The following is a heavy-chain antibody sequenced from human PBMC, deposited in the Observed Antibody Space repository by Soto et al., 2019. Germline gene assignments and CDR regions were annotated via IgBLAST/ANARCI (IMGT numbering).Heavy chain of an antibody. D-gene: IGHD2-2*01. V-gene: IGHV1-69*02. CDR3: SIGSWSAETFDV. CDR1: GGTFNTYT. CDR2: IIPMLPVT. J-gene: IGHJ3*01. Sequence: QVHLIQSGAEVKKPGSSVKVSCKAAGGTFNTYTLFWVRQAPGHGLEWMGRIIPMLPVTNSTQKFQSRLTLTAHQSTGTAFIELTSLTSDDTAVYYCSIGSWSAETFDVWGQGTMVTVSS.